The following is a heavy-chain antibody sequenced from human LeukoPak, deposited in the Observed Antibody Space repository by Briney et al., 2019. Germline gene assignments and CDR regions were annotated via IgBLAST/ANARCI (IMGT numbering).Heavy chain of an antibody. Sequence: SVKVSCKASGGTFSSYAISWVRQAPGHGLEWMGRIIPILGIANYAQKFQGRVTITADKSTSTAYMELSSLRSEDTAVYYCARGRDIVATTFDYWGQGTLVTVSS. CDR2: IIPILGIA. D-gene: IGHD5-12*01. V-gene: IGHV1-69*04. J-gene: IGHJ4*02. CDR3: ARGRDIVATTFDY. CDR1: GGTFSSYA.